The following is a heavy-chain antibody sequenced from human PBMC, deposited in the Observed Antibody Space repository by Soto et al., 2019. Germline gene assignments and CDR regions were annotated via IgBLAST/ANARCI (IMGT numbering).Heavy chain of an antibody. CDR2: ISGSGGST. Sequence: GSLRLSCAASGFTFSSYTMSWVRQAPGKGLEWVSAISGSGGSTYYADSVKGRFTISRDNSKNTLYLQMNSLRAEDTAVYYCAKDSQYSGYDYYYGMDVWGQGTTVTVSS. J-gene: IGHJ6*02. CDR3: AKDSQYSGYDYYYGMDV. V-gene: IGHV3-23*01. CDR1: GFTFSSYT. D-gene: IGHD5-12*01.